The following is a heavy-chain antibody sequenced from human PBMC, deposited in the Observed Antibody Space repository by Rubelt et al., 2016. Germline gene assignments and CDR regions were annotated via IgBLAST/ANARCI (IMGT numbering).Heavy chain of an antibody. V-gene: IGHV4-59*01. CDR3: ARAGGSFASGPYYYGMDV. Sequence: QEPLQESGPGLVKPSETLSLTCTVYAASLSSYYWSWIRPPPGKGLEWVGYISYSGTTNYNPSLKTRVTIQVATSKNQFYLNVSSVTAEETAGYHCARAGGSFASGPYYYGMDVWGRGTTVIVSS. J-gene: IGHJ6*02. CDR1: AASLSSYY. CDR2: ISYSGTT. D-gene: IGHD3-16*01.